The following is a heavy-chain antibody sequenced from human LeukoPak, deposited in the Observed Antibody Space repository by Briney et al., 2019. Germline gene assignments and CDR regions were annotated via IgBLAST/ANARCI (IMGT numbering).Heavy chain of an antibody. J-gene: IGHJ5*02. D-gene: IGHD3-3*01. Sequence: GESLKISCKGSGYIFTSYWIGWVRQMPGKGLEWMGIIFPGDSDTRYSPSFQGQVTISADKSISTAYLQWNSLKASDTAMYYCARQGPSLHYDHYFDPWGQGTLVTVSS. CDR3: ARQGPSLHYDHYFDP. CDR1: GYIFTSYW. V-gene: IGHV5-51*01. CDR2: IFPGDSDT.